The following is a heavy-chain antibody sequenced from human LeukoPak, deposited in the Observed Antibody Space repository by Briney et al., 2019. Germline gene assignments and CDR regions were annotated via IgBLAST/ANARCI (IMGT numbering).Heavy chain of an antibody. J-gene: IGHJ3*02. CDR1: GGTFSSYA. CDR3: ASCIVVVPTAIGSCAFDI. D-gene: IGHD2-2*01. Sequence: SVKVSCKASGGTFSSYAISWVRQAPGQGLEWMGGIIPIFGTANYAQRFQGRVTITADKSTSTAYMELSSLRSEDTAVYYCASCIVVVPTAIGSCAFDIWGQGTMVTVSS. CDR2: IIPIFGTA. V-gene: IGHV1-69*06.